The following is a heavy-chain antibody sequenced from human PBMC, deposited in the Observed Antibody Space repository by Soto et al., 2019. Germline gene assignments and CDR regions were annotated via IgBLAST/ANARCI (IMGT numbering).Heavy chain of an antibody. V-gene: IGHV1-18*01. CDR3: ARERGSYALDY. D-gene: IGHD1-26*01. J-gene: IGHJ4*02. CDR2: ITAHNGNT. CDR1: GYTFTSYG. Sequence: QVQLVQSGAEVKKPGASVKVSCKASGYTFTSYGISWVRQAPGQGLEWMGWITAHNGNTNYAQKLQARVTMTTDTFTSTAYMELMRLRSDDKAVYYCARERGSYALDYWGQGTLVTVSS.